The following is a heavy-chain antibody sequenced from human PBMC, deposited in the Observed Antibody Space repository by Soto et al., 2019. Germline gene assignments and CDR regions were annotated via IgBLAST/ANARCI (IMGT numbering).Heavy chain of an antibody. CDR1: GFTFSSYA. Sequence: EVQMLESGGGLVQPGGSLRLSCAASGFTFSSYAMNWVRQAPGKGLEWVSVIIGSGSSTYYADSVKGRFTTSRDNSKNTLYVQMNSLRAEDTGVYYCAKAISGYNAPLDHWGQGTRVTVSS. J-gene: IGHJ4*02. CDR2: IIGSGSST. V-gene: IGHV3-23*01. D-gene: IGHD1-20*01. CDR3: AKAISGYNAPLDH.